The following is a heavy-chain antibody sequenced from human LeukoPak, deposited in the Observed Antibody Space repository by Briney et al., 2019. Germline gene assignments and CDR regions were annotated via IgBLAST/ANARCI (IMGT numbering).Heavy chain of an antibody. CDR3: ARVRSSSSVSFDY. Sequence: PSQTLSLTCTVSGGSISSGGYYWSWIRQPPGKGLEWIGYIYHSGSTYYNPSLKSRVTISVDRSKNQFSLKLSSVTAADTAVYYCARVRSSSSVSFDYWGQGTLVTVSS. J-gene: IGHJ4*02. V-gene: IGHV4-30-2*01. CDR2: IYHSGST. D-gene: IGHD6-6*01. CDR1: GGSISSGGYY.